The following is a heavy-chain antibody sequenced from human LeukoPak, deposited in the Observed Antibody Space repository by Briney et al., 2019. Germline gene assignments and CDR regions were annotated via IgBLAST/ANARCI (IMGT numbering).Heavy chain of an antibody. D-gene: IGHD2-15*01. CDR1: GFTFDDYA. CDR2: ISWNSGSI. CDR3: AKDNRAYTGYCGGGSCYSPSEGMDV. J-gene: IGHJ6*02. Sequence: PGRSLRLSCAASGFTFDDYAMHWVRQAPGKGLEWVSGISWNSGSIGYADSVKGRFTISRDNAKNSLYLQMNSLRAEDTALYYCAKDNRAYTGYCGGGSCYSPSEGMDVWGQGTTVTVSS. V-gene: IGHV3-9*01.